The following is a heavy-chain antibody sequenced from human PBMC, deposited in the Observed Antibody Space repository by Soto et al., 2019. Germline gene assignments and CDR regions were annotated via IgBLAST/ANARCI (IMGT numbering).Heavy chain of an antibody. CDR1: GGSFSGYY. CDR2: INHSGST. CDR3: ARRTNWGKNAFDI. J-gene: IGHJ3*02. V-gene: IGHV4-34*01. D-gene: IGHD7-27*01. Sequence: QVQLQQWGAGLLKPSETLSLTCAVYGGSFSGYYWSWIRQPPGKGLEWIGEINHSGSTNYNPSLTSRVTISVDTSKNQFSLKLSSVTAAGTAVYYCARRTNWGKNAFDIWGQGTIVTVSS.